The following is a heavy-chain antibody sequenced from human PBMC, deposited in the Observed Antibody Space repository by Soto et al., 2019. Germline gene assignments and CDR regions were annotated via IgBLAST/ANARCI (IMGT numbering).Heavy chain of an antibody. CDR2: INPNSGGT. D-gene: IGHD3-10*01. Sequence: ASVKVSCKASGYTFSGYYRHWVRQAPGQGLEWMGWINPNSGGTNYAQKFQGRVTMTRDTSISTAYMELSRLRSDDTAVYYCATDRYYYGSGSYTNWGQGTLVTVSS. J-gene: IGHJ4*02. CDR1: GYTFSGYY. CDR3: ATDRYYYGSGSYTN. V-gene: IGHV1-2*02.